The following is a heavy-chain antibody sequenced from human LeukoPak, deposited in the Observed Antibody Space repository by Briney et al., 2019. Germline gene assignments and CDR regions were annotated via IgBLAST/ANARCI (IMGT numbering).Heavy chain of an antibody. CDR3: ARDPGDYVWGSYRYLGVDY. J-gene: IGHJ4*02. CDR1: GGSISSHY. Sequence: SETLSLTCTVPGGSISSHYWSWIRQPAGKGLEWIGRIYTSGSTNYNPSLKSRVTMSVDTSKNQFSLKLSSVTAADTAVYYCARDPGDYVWGSYRYLGVDYWGQGTLVTVSS. V-gene: IGHV4-4*07. CDR2: IYTSGST. D-gene: IGHD3-16*02.